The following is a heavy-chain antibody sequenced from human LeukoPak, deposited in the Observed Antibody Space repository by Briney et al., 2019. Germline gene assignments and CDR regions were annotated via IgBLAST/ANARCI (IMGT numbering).Heavy chain of an antibody. J-gene: IGHJ4*02. Sequence: AGGALRLSCAASGFTFNNYAMNWVRQAPGKGLEWVSTVSGSGGRTYYADSVKGRFTVSRDNSKNTLYLQMNSLRAEDTAIYYCTKLGGAYSGYEIDYWGQGTLVTVSS. CDR3: TKLGGAYSGYEIDY. V-gene: IGHV3-23*01. CDR2: VSGSGGRT. D-gene: IGHD5-12*01. CDR1: GFTFNNYA.